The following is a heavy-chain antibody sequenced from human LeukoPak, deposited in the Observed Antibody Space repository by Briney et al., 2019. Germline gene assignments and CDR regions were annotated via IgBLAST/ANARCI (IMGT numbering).Heavy chain of an antibody. D-gene: IGHD6-19*01. CDR3: AKEKAVAGSSAFDY. V-gene: IGHV1-69*13. CDR2: IIRIFSTP. J-gene: IGHJ4*02. Sequence: VKVSCMASGGTFSSYAISGVRQAPGRGGEGVEGIIRIFSTPNYAQKFQGRVTITADESTSTAYMQLSSLRSEDTAVYYCAKEKAVAGSSAFDYWGQGTLVTVSS. CDR1: GGTFSSYA.